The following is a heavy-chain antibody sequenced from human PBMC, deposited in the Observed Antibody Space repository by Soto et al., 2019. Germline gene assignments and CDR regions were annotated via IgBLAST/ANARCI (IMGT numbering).Heavy chain of an antibody. CDR1: GYSLAGYW. CDR3: ARQIYDSDSGPNFEYYFES. V-gene: IGHV5-10-1*01. CDR2: IDPSGSQT. J-gene: IGHJ4*02. Sequence: PGESLKISCKGSGYSLAGYWITWVRQMPGKGLEWMGRIDPSGSQTYYSPSFRGHVTISAAKSITTVFLQWSSLRASDTAMYYCARQIYDSDSGPNFEYYFESRRQGTLVTVS. D-gene: IGHD3-22*01.